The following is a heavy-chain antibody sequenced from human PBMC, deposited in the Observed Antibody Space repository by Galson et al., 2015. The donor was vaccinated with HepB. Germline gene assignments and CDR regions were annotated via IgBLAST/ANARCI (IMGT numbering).Heavy chain of an antibody. CDR2: INPNSGGT. V-gene: IGHV1-2*02. J-gene: IGHJ3*02. CDR1: GYTFTGYY. Sequence: SVKVSCKASGYTFTGYYMHWVRQAPGQGLEWMGWINPNSGGTNYAQKFQGRVTMTRDTSISTAYMEVNRLRSDGTAAYYCARAPWGRAFDIWGQGTLVAVSS. D-gene: IGHD7-27*01. CDR3: ARAPWGRAFDI.